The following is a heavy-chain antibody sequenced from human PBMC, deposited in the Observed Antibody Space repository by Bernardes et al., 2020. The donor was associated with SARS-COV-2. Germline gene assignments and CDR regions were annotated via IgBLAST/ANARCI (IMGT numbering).Heavy chain of an antibody. Sequence: IRQAPGNGLEWIGSIYDTGSTYYNPSLKSRLTISVDTSKNQFSLKLSSVTAADTAVYYCARRLGGFDPWGQGTLVTGSS. J-gene: IGHJ5*02. CDR3: ARRLGGFDP. V-gene: IGHV4-39*01. CDR2: IYDTGST. D-gene: IGHD2-15*01.